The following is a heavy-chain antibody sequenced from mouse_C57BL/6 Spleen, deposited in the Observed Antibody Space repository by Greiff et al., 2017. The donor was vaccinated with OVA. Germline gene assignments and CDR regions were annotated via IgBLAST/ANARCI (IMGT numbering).Heavy chain of an antibody. V-gene: IGHV1-15*01. J-gene: IGHJ3*01. CDR3: TRSHYGSSYAGFAY. Sequence: QVQLQQSGAELVRPGASVTLSCKASGYTFTDYEMHWVKQTPVHGLEWIGAIDPETGGTAYNQKFKGKAILTADKSSSTAYMELRSLTSEDSAVYYCTRSHYGSSYAGFAYWGKGTLVTVSA. CDR2: IDPETGGT. D-gene: IGHD1-1*01. CDR1: GYTFTDYE.